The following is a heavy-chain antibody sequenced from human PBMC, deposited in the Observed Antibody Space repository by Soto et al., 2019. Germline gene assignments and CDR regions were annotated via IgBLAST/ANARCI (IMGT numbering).Heavy chain of an antibody. CDR1: GYTFTSYG. D-gene: IGHD3-10*01. CDR3: ARDASYGSGSYSIDP. Sequence: ASVKVSCKASGYTFTSYGINWVRQATGQGLEWVGWMNPNSGNTGYAQKFQGRVTMTRNTSISTAYMELSSLRSEDTAVYYCARDASYGSGSYSIDPWGQGTLVTVSS. CDR2: MNPNSGNT. J-gene: IGHJ5*02. V-gene: IGHV1-8*01.